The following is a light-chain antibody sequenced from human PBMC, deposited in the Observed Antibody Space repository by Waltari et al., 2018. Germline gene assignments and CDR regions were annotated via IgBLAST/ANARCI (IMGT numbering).Light chain of an antibody. CDR3: QAWDSNTVV. CDR2: KDR. CDR1: NVGDQY. V-gene: IGLV3-1*01. Sequence: SYELTQAPSVSVSPGQTASITCTGGNVGDQYISWYQQKTGQPPVLGMYKDRGRPSGIPERFSGASSGTTAALTISGTQTMDEADYYCQAWDSNTVVFGGGTKLTVL. J-gene: IGLJ3*02.